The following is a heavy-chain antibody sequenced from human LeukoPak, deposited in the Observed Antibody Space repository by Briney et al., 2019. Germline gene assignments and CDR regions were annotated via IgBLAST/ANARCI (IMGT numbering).Heavy chain of an antibody. J-gene: IGHJ4*02. CDR3: ARDDGTVYYGSGSYLNY. CDR1: GGTFSSYA. Sequence: SVKVSCKASGGTFSSYAISWVRQAPGQGLEWMGRIIPILGIANYAQKFQGRVTITADKSTSTAYMELSSLRSEDTAVYYCARDDGTVYYGSGSYLNYWGQGTLVTVSS. CDR2: IIPILGIA. D-gene: IGHD3-10*01. V-gene: IGHV1-69*04.